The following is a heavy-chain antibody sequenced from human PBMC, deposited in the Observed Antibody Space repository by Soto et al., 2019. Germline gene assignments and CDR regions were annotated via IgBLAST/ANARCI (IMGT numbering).Heavy chain of an antibody. V-gene: IGHV5-51*01. CDR3: ARRISDFRYCNYAIGV. Sequence: GASLKISCKASGYTFTDYWIGWVRQLPGKGLEWMGIIYPGDSDTRYSPSFQGHVTITVDKSTSTAYRQWNTLKASDTAMYYCARRISDFRYCNYAIGVCGRGTRVTVCS. D-gene: IGHD2-21*01. CDR1: GYTFTDYW. CDR2: IYPGDSDT. J-gene: IGHJ6*02.